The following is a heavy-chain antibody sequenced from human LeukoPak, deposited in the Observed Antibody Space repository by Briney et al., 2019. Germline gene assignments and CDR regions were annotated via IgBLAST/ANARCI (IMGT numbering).Heavy chain of an antibody. Sequence: GGSLRLSCAASGFTFSTYWMSWVRRTPGKGLEWVANIKQDGSEKNYVDSVKGRFTISRDNSKNTLYLQMNSLRAEDTAVYYCARPGGGSYSYYMDVWGKGTTVTVSS. CDR3: ARPGGGSYSYYMDV. CDR2: IKQDGSEK. V-gene: IGHV3-7*03. D-gene: IGHD1-26*01. J-gene: IGHJ6*03. CDR1: GFTFSTYW.